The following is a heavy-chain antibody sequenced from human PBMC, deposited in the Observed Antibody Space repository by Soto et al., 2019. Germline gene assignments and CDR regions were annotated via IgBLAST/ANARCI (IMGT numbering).Heavy chain of an antibody. CDR2: IYYSGST. D-gene: IGHD6-19*01. CDR1: GGSISSYY. Sequence: SETLSLTCTVSGGSISSYYWSWIRQPPGKGLEWIGYIYYSGSTNYNPSLKSRVTISVDKSKNQFSLKLSSVTAADTAVYYCARVGSGWAIDYWGQGTLVTVSS. J-gene: IGHJ4*02. V-gene: IGHV4-59*12. CDR3: ARVGSGWAIDY.